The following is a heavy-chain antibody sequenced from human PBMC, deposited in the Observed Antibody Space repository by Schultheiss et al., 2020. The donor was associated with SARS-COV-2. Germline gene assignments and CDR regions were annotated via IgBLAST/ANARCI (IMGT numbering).Heavy chain of an antibody. J-gene: IGHJ3*02. D-gene: IGHD1-26*01. CDR1: GFTFSSYA. CDR2: ISSSTTYI. V-gene: IGHV3-23*01. CDR3: AKTRVGSDAFDI. Sequence: GESLKISCAASGFTFSSYAMSWVRQAPGKGLEWVSSISSSTTYIYYADSVKGRFTISRDNSKNTLSLQMNSLRAEDTAVYYCAKTRVGSDAFDIWGQGTMVTVSS.